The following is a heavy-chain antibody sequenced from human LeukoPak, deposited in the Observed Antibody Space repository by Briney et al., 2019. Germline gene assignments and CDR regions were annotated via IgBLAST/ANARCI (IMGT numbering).Heavy chain of an antibody. V-gene: IGHV4-4*07. Sequence: SETLSLTCTVSGGSISSYYWSWIRQPAGKGLEWIGRIYTSGSTNYNPSFKSRVTMSVDTSKNQFSLKLSSVTAADTAVYYCAREETAAAINWFDPWGQGTLVTVSS. CDR1: GGSISSYY. CDR3: AREETAAAINWFDP. J-gene: IGHJ5*02. CDR2: IYTSGST. D-gene: IGHD6-13*01.